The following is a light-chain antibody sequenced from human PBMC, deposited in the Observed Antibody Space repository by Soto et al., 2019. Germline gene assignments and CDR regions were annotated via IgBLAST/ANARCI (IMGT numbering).Light chain of an antibody. V-gene: IGKV3-11*01. CDR1: QSVSSY. Sequence: EIVLTQSPATLSLSPGERATLSFRASQSVSSYLAWYQQKPGQAPSLLIYDASNRATGIPARFSGSGSGTDFTLTISSLEPEDFAVYYCQQRSNWPRTFGQGTKLEIK. CDR2: DAS. CDR3: QQRSNWPRT. J-gene: IGKJ2*01.